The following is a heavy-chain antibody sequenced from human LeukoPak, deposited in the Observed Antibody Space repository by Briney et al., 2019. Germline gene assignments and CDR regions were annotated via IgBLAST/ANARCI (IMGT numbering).Heavy chain of an antibody. V-gene: IGHV1-69*13. CDR3: ARASRGLRWEPVDY. Sequence: GASVKVSCKASGGTFSSYAISWVRQAPGQGLEWMGGIIPIFGTANYAQKLQGRVTITADESTSTAYMELSSLRSDDTAVYYCARASRGLRWEPVDYWGQGTLVTVSS. CDR2: IIPIFGTA. D-gene: IGHD4-23*01. CDR1: GGTFSSYA. J-gene: IGHJ4*02.